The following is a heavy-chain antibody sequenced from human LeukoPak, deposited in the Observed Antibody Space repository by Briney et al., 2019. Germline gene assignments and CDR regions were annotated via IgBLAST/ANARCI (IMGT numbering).Heavy chain of an antibody. J-gene: IGHJ3*02. Sequence: GGSLRLSCAASGFTFSSYAMSWVRQAPGKGLEWVSSISGNGGSTYYADSVKGRFTISRDSSKNTVYLQMNSLSAEDTAVYYCAKDHYYDTTGHYSRWRSGLNDAFDIWGQGTLVTASS. CDR1: GFTFSSYA. D-gene: IGHD3-22*01. CDR2: ISGNGGST. CDR3: AKDHYYDTTGHYSRWRSGLNDAFDI. V-gene: IGHV3-23*01.